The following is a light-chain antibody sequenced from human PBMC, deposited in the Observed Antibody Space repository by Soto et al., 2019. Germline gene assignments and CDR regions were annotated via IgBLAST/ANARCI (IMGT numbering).Light chain of an antibody. CDR1: SSNIGSNT. V-gene: IGLV1-44*01. Sequence: QSVLTQPPSASGTPGQRVTISCSGSSSNIGSNTVNWYQQLPGTAPKLLIYSNNQRPSGVPDRFSGSKSGTSASLAISGLQSEEEADYYCAAWDDRLTVVFGGGTKLTVL. J-gene: IGLJ2*01. CDR3: AAWDDRLTVV. CDR2: SNN.